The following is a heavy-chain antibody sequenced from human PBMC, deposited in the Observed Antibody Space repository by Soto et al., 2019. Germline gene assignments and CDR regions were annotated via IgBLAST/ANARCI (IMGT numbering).Heavy chain of an antibody. V-gene: IGHV3-30*18. J-gene: IGHJ3*02. CDR1: GFTFSSYG. CDR3: AKDDSSWTPAAFDI. CDR2: ISYDGSNK. Sequence: VQLVESGGGVVQPGRSLRLSCAASGFTFSSYGMHWVRQAPGKGLEWVAVISYDGSNKYYADSVKGRFTISRDNSKNALYLQMNRLSAEDTAVYYCAKDDSSWTPAAFDIWGQGTMVTVSS. D-gene: IGHD6-13*01.